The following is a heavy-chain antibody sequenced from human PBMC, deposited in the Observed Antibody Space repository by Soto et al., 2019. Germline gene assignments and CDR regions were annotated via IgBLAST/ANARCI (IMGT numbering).Heavy chain of an antibody. CDR1: GFSLTTSGVG. J-gene: IGHJ4*02. V-gene: IGHV2-5*02. CDR3: AHRPSSSWSFDD. Sequence: GSGPTLVNPTQTLTLTCTFSGFSLTTSGVGVGWIRQPPGKALEWLALIYWDDDKRYSPSLRSRLTITKDASKNQVVLTVTNMDPVDTGTYGGAHRPSSSWSFDDWGQGTLVTVAS. D-gene: IGHD6-13*01. CDR2: IYWDDDK.